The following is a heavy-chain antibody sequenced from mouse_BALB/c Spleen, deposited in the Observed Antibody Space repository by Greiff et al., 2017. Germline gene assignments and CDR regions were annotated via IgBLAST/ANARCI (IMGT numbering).Heavy chain of an antibody. J-gene: IGHJ3*01. CDR3: ARDRGDGAWFAY. CDR1: GFSLTSYG. V-gene: IGHV2-9*02. Sequence: VKVVESGPGLVAPSQSLSITCTVSGFSLTSYGVHWVRQPPGKGLEWLGVIWAGGSTNYNSALMSRLSISKDNSKSQVFLKMNSLQTDDTAMYYCARDRGDGAWFAYWGQGTLVTVSA. D-gene: IGHD3-1*01. CDR2: IWAGGST.